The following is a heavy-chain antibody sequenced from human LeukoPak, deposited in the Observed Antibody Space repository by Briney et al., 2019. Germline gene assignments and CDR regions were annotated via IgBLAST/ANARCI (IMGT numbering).Heavy chain of an antibody. D-gene: IGHD3-3*01. CDR2: IYYSGRT. J-gene: IGHJ6*03. V-gene: IGHV4-39*07. Sequence: SETLSLTCTVSGGSLSSSSYYWGWLRRPPGTGLEWIGSIYYSGRTYYNPSLKSRVTISVDTSKNQFSLKLSSVTAADTAVYYCARDITASGYYYYYMDVWGKGTTVTVSS. CDR1: GGSLSSSSYY. CDR3: ARDITASGYYYYYMDV.